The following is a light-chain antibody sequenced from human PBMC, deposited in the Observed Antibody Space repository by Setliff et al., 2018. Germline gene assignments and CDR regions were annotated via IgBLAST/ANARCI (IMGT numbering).Light chain of an antibody. J-gene: IGLJ1*01. Sequence: ALAQPPSASGSPGQSVTISCTGTGGLVGGYNYVSWYQQHPGKAPRLIIYEVTKRPSGVPDRFSGSNSGNTASLTVSGLQAEDEADYYCTFYSGSNNFVFGSGTKV. CDR1: GGLVGGYNY. CDR2: EVT. CDR3: TFYSGSNNFV. V-gene: IGLV2-8*01.